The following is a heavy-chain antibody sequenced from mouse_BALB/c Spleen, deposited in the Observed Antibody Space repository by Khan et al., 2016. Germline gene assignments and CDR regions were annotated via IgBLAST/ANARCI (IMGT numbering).Heavy chain of an antibody. D-gene: IGHD1-1*01. V-gene: IGHV4-2*02. CDR2: INPGSSTI. CDR1: GFDFSRYW. Sequence: EVQLVESGGGLVQPGGSLNLSCAASGFDFSRYWMSWARQAPGKGQEWIGEINPGSSTIDYTPSLKDKFIISRDNANNTLYLQMSNVRSEDTALYYCARLGYYVDPDCWDQGTTLTVSS. J-gene: IGHJ2*01. CDR3: ARLGYYVDPDC.